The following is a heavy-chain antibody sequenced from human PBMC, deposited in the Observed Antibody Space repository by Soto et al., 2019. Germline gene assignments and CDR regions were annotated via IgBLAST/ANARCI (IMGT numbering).Heavy chain of an antibody. CDR3: ATDREGGYTFYYGMEV. CDR1: GADITYS. Sequence: SETLSLTCSGSGADITYSWTWIRQPAAKGLEWVGRIYTTASINCNPSLKARVTLSADTATNQVSLRLRPVTAADTAISYCATDREGGYTFYYGMEVWGQATRVSVS. J-gene: IGHJ6*02. CDR2: IYTTASI. V-gene: IGHV4-4*07. D-gene: IGHD5-12*01.